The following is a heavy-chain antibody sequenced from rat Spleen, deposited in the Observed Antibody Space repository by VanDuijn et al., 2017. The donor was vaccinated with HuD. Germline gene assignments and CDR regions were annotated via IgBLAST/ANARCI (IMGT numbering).Heavy chain of an antibody. Sequence: EVQLVESGGGLVQPGRSLRLSCAASGFIYNNYVMAWVRQAPRKGLEWVASISTGGGFSFYRDSVKGRFTISRDDAKNTLDLQMDILRSEDTATYYCARRHYGYTDYFDYWGQGVMVTVSS. J-gene: IGHJ2*01. CDR1: GFIYNNYV. CDR2: ISTGGGFS. CDR3: ARRHYGYTDYFDY. D-gene: IGHD1-9*01. V-gene: IGHV5S13*01.